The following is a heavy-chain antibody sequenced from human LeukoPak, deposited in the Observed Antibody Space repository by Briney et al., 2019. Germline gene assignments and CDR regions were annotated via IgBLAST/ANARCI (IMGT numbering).Heavy chain of an antibody. Sequence: PGGSLRLSCAASGFTFSSYSMNWVRQAPGKRLEWVSSISSSSYYIYYADSVKGRFTISRDNAKNSLYLQMNSLRAEDTAVYYCAGNYDQYAKPPTPHDYWGQGTLVTVSS. CDR2: ISSSSYYI. D-gene: IGHD3-16*01. J-gene: IGHJ4*02. CDR3: AGNYDQYAKPPTPHDY. CDR1: GFTFSSYS. V-gene: IGHV3-21*01.